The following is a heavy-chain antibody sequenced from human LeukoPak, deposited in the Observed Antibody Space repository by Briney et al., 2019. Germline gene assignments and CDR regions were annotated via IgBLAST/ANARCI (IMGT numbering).Heavy chain of an antibody. CDR3: ATTTWIQLKYYFDY. CDR1: GYTLTELS. D-gene: IGHD5-18*01. J-gene: IGHJ4*02. CDR2: FDPEDGET. V-gene: IGHV1-24*01. Sequence: GASVKVSCKVSGYTLTELSMHWVRQAPGKGLEWMGGFDPEDGETIYAQKFQGRVTMTEDTSTDTAYVELSSLRSEDTAVYYCATTTWIQLKYYFDYWGQGTLVTVSS.